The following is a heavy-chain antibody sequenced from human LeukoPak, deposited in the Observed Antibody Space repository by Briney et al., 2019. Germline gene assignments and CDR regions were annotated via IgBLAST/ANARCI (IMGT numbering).Heavy chain of an antibody. CDR1: EFPFSMYW. D-gene: IGHD5-18*01. V-gene: IGHV3-7*01. CDR2: INQDGSEK. J-gene: IGHJ4*02. Sequence: PGGSLRLSCAASEFPFSMYWMNWVRQAPGKGLEWVANINQDGSEKNYVDSVKGRFTISRDNAKNSLFLQMNSLRAEDTAVYYCARDLSGVTGYTYGRGIDYWGQGTLVTVSS. CDR3: ARDLSGVTGYTYGRGIDY.